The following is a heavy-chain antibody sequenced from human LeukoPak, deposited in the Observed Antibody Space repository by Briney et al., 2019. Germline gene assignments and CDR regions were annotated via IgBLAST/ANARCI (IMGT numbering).Heavy chain of an antibody. Sequence: GGSLRLSCAASGFTFSSYAMSWVRRAPREGLEWGAAISGSGGSTYYADSVKGRFAISRDNSKNTLYLQMNSLRAEDTAVYHCARERMITLGGANMGIDYWGQGTLVTVSS. CDR1: GFTFSSYA. CDR2: ISGSGGST. V-gene: IGHV3-23*01. J-gene: IGHJ4*02. CDR3: ARERMITLGGANMGIDY. D-gene: IGHD3-16*01.